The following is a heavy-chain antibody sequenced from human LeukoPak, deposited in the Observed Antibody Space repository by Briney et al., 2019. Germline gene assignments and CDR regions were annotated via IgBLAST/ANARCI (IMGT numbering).Heavy chain of an antibody. D-gene: IGHD7-27*01. CDR3: ARAWVISRLGDAFDI. CDR1: GYTFTSYG. J-gene: IGHJ3*02. Sequence: ASVKVSCKASGYTFTSYGISWVRQAPGQGLEWMGWISAYNGNTNYAQKLQGRFTMTTDTSTSTAYMELSSLRSEDTAVYYCARAWVISRLGDAFDIWGQGTMVTVSS. V-gene: IGHV1-18*01. CDR2: ISAYNGNT.